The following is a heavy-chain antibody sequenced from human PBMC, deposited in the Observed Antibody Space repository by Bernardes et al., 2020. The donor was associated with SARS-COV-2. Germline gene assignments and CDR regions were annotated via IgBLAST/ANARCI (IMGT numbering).Heavy chain of an antibody. D-gene: IGHD3-3*01. CDR2: INPNSGGT. Sequence: ASVKVSCKASGYTFTGYYMHWVRQAPGQGLEWMGWINPNSGGTNYAQKFQGRVTMTRDTSISTAYMELSRLRSDDTAVYYCARDWYYDFWSGYPRGYYYGMDVWGQGTTVTVSS. CDR1: GYTFTGYY. CDR3: ARDWYYDFWSGYPRGYYYGMDV. J-gene: IGHJ6*02. V-gene: IGHV1-2*02.